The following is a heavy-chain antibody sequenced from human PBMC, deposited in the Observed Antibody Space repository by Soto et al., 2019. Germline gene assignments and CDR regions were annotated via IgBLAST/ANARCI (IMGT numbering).Heavy chain of an antibody. D-gene: IGHD4-4*01. CDR1: GGSVSSGSYY. Sequence: PSETLSLTCTVSGGSVSSGSYYWSWIRQPPGKGLEWIGYIYYSGSTNYNPSLKSRVTISVDTSKNQFSLKLSSVTAADTAVYYCARRRGRGATVTTEDLFDYWGQGTLVTVSS. V-gene: IGHV4-61*01. CDR2: IYYSGST. J-gene: IGHJ4*02. CDR3: ARRRGRGATVTTEDLFDY.